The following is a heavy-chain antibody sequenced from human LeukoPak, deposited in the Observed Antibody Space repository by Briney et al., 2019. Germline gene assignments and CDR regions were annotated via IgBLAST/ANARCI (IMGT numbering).Heavy chain of an antibody. CDR2: IRSKANSYAT. D-gene: IGHD3-3*01. CDR3: TRTVYDFWSGYPLDY. J-gene: IGHJ4*02. CDR1: GFTFSGSA. Sequence: GGSLRLSCAASGFTFSGSAMHWVRQASGKGLEWVGRIRSKANSYATAYAASVKGRFTISRDDSKNTAYLQMNSLKTEDTAVYYCTRTVYDFWSGYPLDYWGQGTLVTVSS. V-gene: IGHV3-73*01.